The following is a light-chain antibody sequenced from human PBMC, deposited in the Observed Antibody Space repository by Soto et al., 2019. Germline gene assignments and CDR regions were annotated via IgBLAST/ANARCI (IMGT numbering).Light chain of an antibody. Sequence: EIVLTQSPGTLSLSPGERATLSCRASQSLSGGYLDWFQQNPGQAPRLLIHSASSRATGIPDRFSGSGSGTDFTLTISRLEPEDFVVYYCQQNSSLPITFGQGIRLEIK. V-gene: IGKV3-20*01. CDR3: QQNSSLPIT. CDR1: QSLSGGY. CDR2: SAS. J-gene: IGKJ5*01.